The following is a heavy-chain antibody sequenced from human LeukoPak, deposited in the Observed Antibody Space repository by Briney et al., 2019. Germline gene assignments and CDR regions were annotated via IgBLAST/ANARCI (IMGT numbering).Heavy chain of an antibody. CDR1: GGSISSYY. CDR2: IYYSGST. D-gene: IGHD2-2*02. J-gene: IGHJ4*02. CDR3: ARGYCSSTSCYRQVGY. Sequence: SETLSLTCTVSGGSISSYYWSWIRQPPGKGLEWIGYIYYSGSTNYNPSLKSRVTISVDTYKNQFSLKLSSVTAADTAVYYCARGYCSSTSCYRQVGYWGQGTLVTVSS. V-gene: IGHV4-59*01.